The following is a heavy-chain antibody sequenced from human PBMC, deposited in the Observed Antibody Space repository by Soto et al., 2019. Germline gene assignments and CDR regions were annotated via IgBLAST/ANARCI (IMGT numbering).Heavy chain of an antibody. D-gene: IGHD6-13*01. V-gene: IGHV3-11*03. Sequence: LSLTCGVYGGSFSGYYMSWMRQAPGKGLEWVSYISSSSSHTNYADSVKGRFTISRDNAKNSLSLQMNSLRAEDTAVYFCARSPYSSSWYYFDYWGQGALVTVS. CDR3: ARSPYSSSWYYFDY. J-gene: IGHJ4*02. CDR2: ISSSSSHT. CDR1: GGSFSGYY.